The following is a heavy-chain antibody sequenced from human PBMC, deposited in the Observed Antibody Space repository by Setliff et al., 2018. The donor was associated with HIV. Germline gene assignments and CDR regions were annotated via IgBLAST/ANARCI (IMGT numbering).Heavy chain of an antibody. CDR2: VFYNGST. CDR3: SRHGTYYNLFDY. V-gene: IGHV4-39*01. Sequence: PSETLSLTCTVSGGSMTTSSYYWSWIRQPPGKGLEWIGSVFYNGSTLYNPSLKSRLTLSVDTSKNQFSLKMHSVTAADTSLYYCSRHGTYYNLFDYWGQGRPVTSPQ. CDR1: GGSMTTSSYY. D-gene: IGHD3-10*01. J-gene: IGHJ4*02.